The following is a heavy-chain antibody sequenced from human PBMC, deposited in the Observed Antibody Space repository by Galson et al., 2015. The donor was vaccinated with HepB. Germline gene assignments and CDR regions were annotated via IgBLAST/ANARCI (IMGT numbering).Heavy chain of an antibody. D-gene: IGHD3-10*01. CDR1: EFPFSTYS. J-gene: IGHJ4*02. CDR2: IDTNATTR. Sequence: LRLSCAASEFPFSTYSMNWIRQAPGKGLEWVSYIDTNATTRFYADSVKGRFTISRDNAENSLYLQMNSLRAEDTAIYYCARDFEPYSDSGTYLSWGRGTLVTVSS. CDR3: ARDFEPYSDSGTYLS. V-gene: IGHV3-48*01.